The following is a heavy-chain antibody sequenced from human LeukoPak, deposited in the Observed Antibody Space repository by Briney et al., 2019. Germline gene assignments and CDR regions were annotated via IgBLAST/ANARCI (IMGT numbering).Heavy chain of an antibody. CDR1: GYTFTGYY. Sequence: ASVKVSCKASGYTFTGYYMHWVRQAPGKGLEWMGGFDPEDGETIYAQKFQGRVTMTEDTSTDTAYMELSSLRSEDTAVYYCATNMYSSSGPWGQGTLVTVSS. J-gene: IGHJ5*02. V-gene: IGHV1-24*01. CDR2: FDPEDGET. D-gene: IGHD6-6*01. CDR3: ATNMYSSSGP.